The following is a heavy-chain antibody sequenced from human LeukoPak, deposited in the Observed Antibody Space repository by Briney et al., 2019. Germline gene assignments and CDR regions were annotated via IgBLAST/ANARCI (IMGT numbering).Heavy chain of an antibody. V-gene: IGHV3-33*01. J-gene: IGHJ3*02. D-gene: IGHD6-13*01. CDR3: ARDKSSGSWYLSYAFDI. CDR1: GFTFSSYG. CDR2: IWYDGSNK. Sequence: GGSLRLSCAASGFTFSSYGMHWVHQAPGKGLEWVAVIWYDGSNKYYADSVKGRFTISRDNSKNTLYLQMNSLRAEDTAVYYCARDKSSGSWYLSYAFDIWGQGTMVTVSS.